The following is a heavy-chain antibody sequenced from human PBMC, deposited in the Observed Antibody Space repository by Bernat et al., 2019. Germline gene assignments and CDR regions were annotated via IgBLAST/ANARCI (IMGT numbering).Heavy chain of an antibody. V-gene: IGHV3-30-3*01. D-gene: IGHD2-21*02. CDR3: ARDPSIVVVTATPDY. J-gene: IGHJ4*02. CDR2: MSSDGSNK. CDR1: GFTFSSYA. Sequence: QVQLVESGGGVVQPGRSLRLSCAASGFTFSSYAMHWVRQAPGKGLEWVAVMSSDGSNKKHADSVKGRFTISRDNSKNTLYLQMNSLRAEDTAVYYCARDPSIVVVTATPDYWGQGTLVTVSS.